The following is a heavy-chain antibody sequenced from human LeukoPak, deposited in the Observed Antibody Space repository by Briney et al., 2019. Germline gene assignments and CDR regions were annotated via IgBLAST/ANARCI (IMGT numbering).Heavy chain of an antibody. CDR1: GYTFTDYY. D-gene: IGHD3-22*01. Sequence: ASVTVSCKASGYTFTDYYMHWVRQAPGQGLEWMGWINPKSGGTKYAQKFQGGVTMTRDTSISTAYMELSRLRSDDTAVYYCARGKYYYDSSGYQIRAFDIWGQGTMVTVSS. J-gene: IGHJ3*02. V-gene: IGHV1-2*02. CDR2: INPKSGGT. CDR3: ARGKYYYDSSGYQIRAFDI.